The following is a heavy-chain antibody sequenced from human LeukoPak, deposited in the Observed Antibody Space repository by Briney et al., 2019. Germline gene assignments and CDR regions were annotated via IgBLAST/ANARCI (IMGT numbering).Heavy chain of an antibody. CDR2: ISSRSSTI. V-gene: IGHV3-48*02. CDR1: GFTFGYYS. D-gene: IGHD2-21*01. J-gene: IGHJ4*02. CDR3: ARRRGEL. Sequence: GGSLRLSCAASGFTFGYYSMYWVRQAPGRGLEWVSYISSRSSTIYHADSVKGRFTISRDNAKNSLYLQMISLRDEDTAVYYCARRRGELWGQGTLVTVSS.